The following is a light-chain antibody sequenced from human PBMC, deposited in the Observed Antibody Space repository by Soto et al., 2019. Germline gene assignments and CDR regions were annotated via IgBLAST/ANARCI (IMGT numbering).Light chain of an antibody. V-gene: IGLV2-14*01. J-gene: IGLJ1*01. CDR2: AVT. CDR3: CSYTSSTTYV. CDR1: SSDVGGYNY. Sequence: QSALTQPAPVSGSPGQSITISCTGTSSDVGGYNYVSWYQQHPGKAPKLIIYAVTNRPSGVSIRFSGSKSGNTASLTISGLQAEDEADYYCCSYTSSTTYVFGPGTKLTVL.